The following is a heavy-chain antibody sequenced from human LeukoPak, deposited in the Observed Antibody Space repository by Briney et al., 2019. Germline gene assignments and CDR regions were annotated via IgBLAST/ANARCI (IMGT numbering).Heavy chain of an antibody. V-gene: IGHV3-23*01. J-gene: IGHJ4*02. CDR3: AKSRGSGYYYAPFDY. Sequence: GGSLRLSCAASGFTFSSYAMSWVRQAPGKGLEWVSVISGSGGSTYNADSVKGRFTISRDNSKNTVYLQMNSLRAEDTAVYYCAKSRGSGYYYAPFDYWGQGTLVTVSS. CDR1: GFTFSSYA. D-gene: IGHD3-22*01. CDR2: ISGSGGST.